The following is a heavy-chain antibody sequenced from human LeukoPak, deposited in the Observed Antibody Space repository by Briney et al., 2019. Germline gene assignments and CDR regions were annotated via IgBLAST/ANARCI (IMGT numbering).Heavy chain of an antibody. CDR3: AKDFGRYYDIMTGYYPSYYMDV. J-gene: IGHJ6*03. V-gene: IGHV3-43D*03. CDR2: ISCDGGST. Sequence: GGSLRLSCAASGFTFNDYGMHWVRQAPGKGLEWVSLISCDGGSTYYADSVKGRFTISRDNSKNSLYLQMNGLRAEDTALYYCAKDFGRYYDIMTGYYPSYYMDVWGKGTTVTVSS. D-gene: IGHD3-9*01. CDR1: GFTFNDYG.